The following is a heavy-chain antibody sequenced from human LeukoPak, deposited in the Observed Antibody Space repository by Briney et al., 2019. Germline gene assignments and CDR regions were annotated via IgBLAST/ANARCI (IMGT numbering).Heavy chain of an antibody. D-gene: IGHD1-26*01. CDR2: IYYSGST. V-gene: IGHV4-59*01. J-gene: IGHJ4*02. CDR1: GGSISSYY. Sequence: SETLSLTCTVSGGSISSYYWSWIRQPPGKGLEWIGYIYYSGSTNYNPSLKSRVTISVDTSKNQFSLKLSSVTAADRAVYYCARTTTGSDYWGQGTLVTVSS. CDR3: ARTTTGSDY.